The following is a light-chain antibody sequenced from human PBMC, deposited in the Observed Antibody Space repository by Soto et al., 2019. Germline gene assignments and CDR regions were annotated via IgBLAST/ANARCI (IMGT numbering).Light chain of an antibody. J-gene: IGKJ4*01. Sequence: EMVLTQSPATGFLSPWERATVCCGGSQSVTNNYSAWFQQKPGQAPRLLMYGASSRATGIPARFSGSGSGTDFTLTISRLEPEDFAVYCCQQYGSSPLTFGGGTKVDIK. CDR3: QQYGSSPLT. V-gene: IGKV3-20*01. CDR1: QSVTNNY. CDR2: GAS.